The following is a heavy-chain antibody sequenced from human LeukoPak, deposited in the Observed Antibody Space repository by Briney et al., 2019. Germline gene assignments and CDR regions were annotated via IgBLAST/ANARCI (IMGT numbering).Heavy chain of an antibody. CDR2: IYPGDSDT. CDR1: GYAFNNYW. CDR3: ARTYYYDSSGPNWFDP. J-gene: IGHJ5*02. V-gene: IGHV5-51*01. Sequence: GESLKISCEGSGYAFNNYWIGWVRQMPGKGLEWMGIIYPGDSDTRYSPSFQGQVTISADKSISTAYLQWSSLKASDTAMYYCARTYYYDSSGPNWFDPWGQGTLVTVSS. D-gene: IGHD3-22*01.